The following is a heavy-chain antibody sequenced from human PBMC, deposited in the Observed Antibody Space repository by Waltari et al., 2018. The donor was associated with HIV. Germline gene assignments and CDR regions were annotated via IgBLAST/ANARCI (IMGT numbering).Heavy chain of an antibody. CDR1: GFSVRNHW. J-gene: IGHJ4*02. V-gene: IGHV3-74*01. CDR2: INSDGSTR. CDR3: ARASHYIEFSTFDGDYYFDL. D-gene: IGHD3-9*01. Sequence: VQLVESGGGSIKTGGSLRLSCAGSGFSVRNHWMDWVRQGPGKGLGWGARINSDGSTRNYADAVKGRFVISRDNSRNTVYLQLNSVKVEDTAVYFCARASHYIEFSTFDGDYYFDLWGRGTRVAVSS.